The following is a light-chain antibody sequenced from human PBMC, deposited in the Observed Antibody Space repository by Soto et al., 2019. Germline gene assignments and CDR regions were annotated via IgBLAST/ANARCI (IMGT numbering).Light chain of an antibody. CDR1: SSDVGLYDY. CDR3: SSYTSDSSYV. Sequence: QSVLTQPPSVSGSPGQSITISCTGTSSDVGLYDYVSWYQQHPGKAPQLMIYAVSNRPSGVSNRFSASKSGNTASLFISGLQAEDEADYYCSSYTSDSSYVFGSGTKVTV. CDR2: AVS. J-gene: IGLJ1*01. V-gene: IGLV2-14*01.